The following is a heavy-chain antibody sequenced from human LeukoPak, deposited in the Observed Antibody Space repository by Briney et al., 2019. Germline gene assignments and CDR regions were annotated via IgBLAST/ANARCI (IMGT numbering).Heavy chain of an antibody. V-gene: IGHV4-30-4*01. J-gene: IGHJ3*02. CDR2: IYNSGST. D-gene: IGHD3-22*01. Sequence: PSETLSLTCTVSGGSISSGNHYWSWIRQPPGKGLEWIGYIYNSGSTYYNPSLKSRATVSVDTSKNQFSLKLSSVTAADTAVYYCARGGGYYDSSGYYTNNDAFDIWGQGTMVTVSS. CDR3: ARGGGYYDSSGYYTNNDAFDI. CDR1: GGSISSGNHY.